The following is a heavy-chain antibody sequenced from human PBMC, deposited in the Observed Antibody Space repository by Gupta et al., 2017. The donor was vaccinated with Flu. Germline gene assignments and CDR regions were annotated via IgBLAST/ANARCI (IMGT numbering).Heavy chain of an antibody. CDR2: IIPIFGTA. CDR1: GGTFSSYA. D-gene: IGHD5-12*01. Sequence: QVQLVQSGAEVKKPGSSVKVSCKASGGTFSSYAISWVRQAPGQGLEWMGGIIPIFGTANYAQKFQGRVTITADESTSTAYMELSSLRSEDTAVYXCARFWVDXVATIPYYYGMDVWGQGTTVTVSS. J-gene: IGHJ6*02. CDR3: ARFWVDXVATIPYYYGMDV. V-gene: IGHV1-69*01.